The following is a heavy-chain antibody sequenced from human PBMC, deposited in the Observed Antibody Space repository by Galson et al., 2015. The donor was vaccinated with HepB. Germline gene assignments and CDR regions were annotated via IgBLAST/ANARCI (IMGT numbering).Heavy chain of an antibody. CDR3: ARGYYGSQFYGLDV. CDR2: IWYDGNYK. Sequence: SLRLSCAASGFTFSSYGMHWVRPAPGKGLGWVAVIWYDGNYKYYADSVKGRFTISRDNSKNTLYLQMNSLRAEDAAIYYCARGYYGSQFYGLDVWGQGTTVTVSS. J-gene: IGHJ6*02. D-gene: IGHD3-10*01. CDR1: GFTFSSYG. V-gene: IGHV3-33*01.